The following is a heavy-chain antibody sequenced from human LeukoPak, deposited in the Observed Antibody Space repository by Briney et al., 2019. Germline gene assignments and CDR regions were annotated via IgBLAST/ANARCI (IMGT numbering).Heavy chain of an antibody. CDR1: GGSFSGYS. V-gene: IGHV4-34*01. CDR2: ISYTGDT. Sequence: SETLSLTCGVFGGSFSGYSWNWIRQAPGKGLEWIGDISYTGDTNYSPSLKSRVAISMDTSKNQFSLELTSVTAADTAIYYWARVQGQFLESLFDFHFDYWGQGTLVAVSS. CDR3: ARVQGQFLESLFDFHFDY. D-gene: IGHD3-3*01. J-gene: IGHJ4*02.